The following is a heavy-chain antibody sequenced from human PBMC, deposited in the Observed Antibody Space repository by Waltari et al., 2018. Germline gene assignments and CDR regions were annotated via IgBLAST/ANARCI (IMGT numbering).Heavy chain of an antibody. CDR1: GFTFDDYA. D-gene: IGHD1-26*01. CDR2: ISWNSGSI. CDR3: AKADDSGSYSNYFDY. V-gene: IGHV3-9*01. J-gene: IGHJ4*02. Sequence: EVQLVESGGGLVQPGRSLRLSCAASGFTFDDYAMHWVRPAPGKGLEWVSVISWNSGSIGYADSVKGRFTISRDNAKNSLYLQMNSLRAEDTALYYCAKADDSGSYSNYFDYWGQGTLVTVSS.